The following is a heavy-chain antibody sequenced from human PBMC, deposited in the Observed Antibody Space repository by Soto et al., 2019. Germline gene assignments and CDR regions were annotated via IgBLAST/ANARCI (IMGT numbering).Heavy chain of an antibody. CDR2: INHSGST. V-gene: IGHV4-34*01. J-gene: IGHJ4*02. CDR3: AVRGVLKYYFDY. Sequence: LSLTCAVYGGSFSGYYWSWIRQPPGKGLEWIGEINHSGSTNYNPSLKSRVTISVDTSKNQFSLKLSSVTAADTAVYYCAVRGVLKYYFDYWGQGTLVTVSS. CDR1: GGSFSGYY. D-gene: IGHD3-10*01.